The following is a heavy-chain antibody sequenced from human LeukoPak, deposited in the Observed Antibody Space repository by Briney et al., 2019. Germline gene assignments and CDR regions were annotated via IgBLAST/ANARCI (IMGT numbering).Heavy chain of an antibody. V-gene: IGHV3-21*01. J-gene: IGHJ4*02. Sequence: PGGSLRLSCAASGFTFSSYSMNWVRQAPGKGLEWVSSISSSSSYIYYADSVKGRFTISRDNAKNSLYLQMNSLRAEDTAVYYCARDRTVKVVPAAEIDYWGKGTLVTVS. CDR3: ARDRTVKVVPAAEIDY. CDR1: GFTFSSYS. CDR2: ISSSSSYI. D-gene: IGHD2-2*01.